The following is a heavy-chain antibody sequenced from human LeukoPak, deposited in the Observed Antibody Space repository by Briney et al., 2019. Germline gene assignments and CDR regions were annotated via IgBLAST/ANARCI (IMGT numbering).Heavy chain of an antibody. CDR2: IYHSGST. V-gene: IGHV4-38-2*02. J-gene: IGHJ4*02. CDR3: ARGGPPFSFDY. D-gene: IGHD3-16*01. Sequence: SDTLSLTCTVSGFSITSDYYWGWVRQPPGKGLEWIGTIYHSGSTYCNPSLLGRVTISVDTSKNQFSLKLSSVTAADTAVYYCARGGPPFSFDYWGQGTLVTVSS. CDR1: GFSITSDYY.